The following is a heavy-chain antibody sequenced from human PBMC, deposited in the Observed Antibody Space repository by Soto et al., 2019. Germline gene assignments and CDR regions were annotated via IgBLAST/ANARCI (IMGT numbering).Heavy chain of an antibody. J-gene: IGHJ4*02. V-gene: IGHV4-4*07. CDR3: ARDLYYYDSSGYYGEHYFDY. CDR2: IYTSGST. D-gene: IGHD3-22*01. Sequence: ETLSLTCTVSGGSISSYYWSGTGRPPGKELEWIGRIYTSGSTNYNPSLKSRVTMSVDTSKNQFSLKLSSVTAADTAVYYCARDLYYYDSSGYYGEHYFDYWGQGTLVTVSS. CDR1: GGSISSYY.